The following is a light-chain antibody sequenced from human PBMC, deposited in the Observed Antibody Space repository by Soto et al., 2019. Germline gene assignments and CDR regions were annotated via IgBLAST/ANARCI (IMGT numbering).Light chain of an antibody. Sequence: QPVLTQSPSASASLGASVKFTCTLSSGHSSYAIAWHQQQPEKGPRYLMKLNSDGSHSKVDGIPDRFSGSSSGAERYLTIASLQSEDEADYCCQTWGTGIWVFGGGTKLTVL. J-gene: IGLJ3*02. CDR3: QTWGTGIWV. CDR1: SGHSSYA. V-gene: IGLV4-69*01. CDR2: LNSDGSH.